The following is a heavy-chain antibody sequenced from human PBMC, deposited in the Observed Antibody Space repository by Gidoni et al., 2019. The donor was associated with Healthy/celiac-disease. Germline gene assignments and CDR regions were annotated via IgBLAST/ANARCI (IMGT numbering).Heavy chain of an antibody. CDR2: IYYSGST. CDR1: GGSISSYY. V-gene: IGHV4-59*01. Sequence: QVQLQESGPGLVKPSETLSLTCTVSGGSISSYYWSWIRQPPGKGLEWIGYIYYSGSTNYNPSLKSRINISVDTSKNQFSLKLGSVTAADTAVYYCARAGGYEVDYWGQGTLVTVSS. CDR3: ARAGGYEVDY. D-gene: IGHD5-12*01. J-gene: IGHJ4*02.